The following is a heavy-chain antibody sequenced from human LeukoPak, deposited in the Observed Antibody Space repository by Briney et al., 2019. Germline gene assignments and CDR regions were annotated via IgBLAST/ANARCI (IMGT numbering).Heavy chain of an antibody. J-gene: IGHJ4*02. D-gene: IGHD3-22*01. Sequence: GGSLRLSCAASGFTFDDYAMPWVRQAPGKGLEWVSGISWNSGSIGYADSVKGRFTISRDNAKNSLYLQTNSLRAEDTALYYCAKDRRYYYDSSGYYYDYWGQGTLVTVSS. CDR1: GFTFDDYA. CDR2: ISWNSGSI. V-gene: IGHV3-9*01. CDR3: AKDRRYYYDSSGYYYDY.